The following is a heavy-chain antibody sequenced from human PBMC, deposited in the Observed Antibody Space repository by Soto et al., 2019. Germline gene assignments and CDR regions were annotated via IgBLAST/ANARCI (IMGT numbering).Heavy chain of an antibody. CDR2: IYPGDSDT. V-gene: IGHV5-51*01. Sequence: GESLKISCKGSGYSFTSYWIGWVRQMPGKGLEWMGIIYPGDSDTRYSPSFQGQVTISADKSISTAYLQWSSLKASDTAMYYCARRGQSSDYDFWSGYVDYWGQGTLVTVSS. CDR1: GYSFTSYW. J-gene: IGHJ4*02. CDR3: ARRGQSSDYDFWSGYVDY. D-gene: IGHD3-3*01.